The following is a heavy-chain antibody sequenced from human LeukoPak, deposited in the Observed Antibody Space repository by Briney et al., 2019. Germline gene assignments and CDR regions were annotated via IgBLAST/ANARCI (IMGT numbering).Heavy chain of an antibody. V-gene: IGHV3-53*01. CDR2: IYSGGST. D-gene: IGHD3-22*01. CDR3: ARALVVITLDAFDI. CDR1: GFTVISNY. Sequence: PGGSLRLSCAASGFTVISNYMSRVRQAPGKGLEWVSVIYSGGSTYYADSVKGRFTISRDNSKNTLYLQMNSLRAEDTAVYYCARALVVITLDAFDIWGQGTMVTVSS. J-gene: IGHJ3*02.